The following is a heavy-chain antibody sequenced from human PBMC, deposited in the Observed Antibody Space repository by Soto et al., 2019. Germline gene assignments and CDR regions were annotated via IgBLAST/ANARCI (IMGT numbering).Heavy chain of an antibody. CDR1: GFTLKSFS. CDR2: ISSSRSTI. V-gene: IGHV3-48*02. J-gene: IGHJ6*02. D-gene: IGHD2-15*01. CDR3: VRGRSDSLMDV. Sequence: ESGGDLVQPGGSLRLSCAGSGFTLKSFSMNWVRQAPGKGLEWVSYISSSRSTIYYADSVKGRFTISRDDDKNSLYLQMNSLRDDDTAEYYCVRGRSDSLMDVWGQGTTVTVSS.